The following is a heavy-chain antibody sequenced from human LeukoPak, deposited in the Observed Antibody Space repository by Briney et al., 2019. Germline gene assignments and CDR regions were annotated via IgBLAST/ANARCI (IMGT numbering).Heavy chain of an antibody. CDR3: ARDSSGYSYMDV. CDR2: INHSGST. V-gene: IGHV4-34*01. CDR1: GFTFSTYW. J-gene: IGHJ6*03. D-gene: IGHD3-22*01. Sequence: PGGSLRLSCAASGFTFSTYWMSWVRQAPGKGLEWIGEINHSGSTNYNPSLKSRVTISVDTSKNQFSLKLSSVTAADTAVYYCARDSSGYSYMDVWGKGTTVTIS.